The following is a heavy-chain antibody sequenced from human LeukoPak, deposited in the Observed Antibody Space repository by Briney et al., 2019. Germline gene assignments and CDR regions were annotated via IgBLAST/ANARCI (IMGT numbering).Heavy chain of an antibody. Sequence: ASVKVSCKASGYTFTSYDINWVRQATGQGLEWMGWMNPNSGNTGNAHKFQGRVTMTRNTSISTAYMELSSLRSEDTAVYYCARGYYYDSSGYYAAWGQGTLVTVSS. CDR2: MNPNSGNT. D-gene: IGHD3-22*01. CDR1: GYTFTSYD. J-gene: IGHJ4*02. V-gene: IGHV1-8*01. CDR3: ARGYYYDSSGYYAA.